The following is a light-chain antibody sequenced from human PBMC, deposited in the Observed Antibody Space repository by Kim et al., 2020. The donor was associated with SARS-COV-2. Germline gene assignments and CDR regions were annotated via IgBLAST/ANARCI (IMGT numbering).Light chain of an antibody. V-gene: IGLV1-47*01. CDR2: RNN. CDR3: AAWDDSLSGHVV. J-gene: IGLJ2*01. CDR1: SSNSGSNY. Sequence: QRVTISCSGSSSNSGSNYVSWYQQLPGTAPKLLIYRNNQRPSGVPDRFSGSKSGTSASLAISGLRSEDEADYYCAAWDDSLSGHVVFGGGTQLTVL.